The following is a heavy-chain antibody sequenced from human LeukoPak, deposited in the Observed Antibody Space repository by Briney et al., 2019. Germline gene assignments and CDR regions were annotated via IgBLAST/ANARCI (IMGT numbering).Heavy chain of an antibody. CDR1: GGSISSSSYY. V-gene: IGHV4-39*07. J-gene: IGHJ4*02. D-gene: IGHD5-24*01. CDR3: AREDLDGYGHFDY. Sequence: SETLSLTCTVSGGSISSSSYYWGWIRQPPGKGLEWIGSIYYSGSTNYNPSLKGRVTMSLDTSKNQFSLKLSSVTAADTALYYCAREDLDGYGHFDYWGQGTLVTVSS. CDR2: IYYSGST.